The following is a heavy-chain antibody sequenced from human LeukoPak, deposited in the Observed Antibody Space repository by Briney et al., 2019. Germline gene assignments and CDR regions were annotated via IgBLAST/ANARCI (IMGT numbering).Heavy chain of an antibody. J-gene: IGHJ4*02. Sequence: GSSVKVSCKASGGTFSSYAISWVRQAPGQGLEWMGGIIPIFGTASYAQKFQGRVTITADESTSTAYMELSSLRSEDTAVYYCASYDSSGYYHEDWGQGTLVTVSS. D-gene: IGHD3-22*01. CDR1: GGTFSSYA. V-gene: IGHV1-69*01. CDR2: IIPIFGTA. CDR3: ASYDSSGYYHED.